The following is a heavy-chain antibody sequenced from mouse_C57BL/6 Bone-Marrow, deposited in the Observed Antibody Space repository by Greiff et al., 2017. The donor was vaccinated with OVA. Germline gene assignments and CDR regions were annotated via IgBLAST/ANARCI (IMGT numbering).Heavy chain of an antibody. CDR2: IHPNSGST. CDR1: GYTFTSYW. D-gene: IGHD2-3*01. V-gene: IGHV1-64*01. J-gene: IGHJ3*01. CDR3: ARVRDGAWFAY. Sequence: QVQLQQPGAELVKPGASVKLSCKASGYTFTSYWMHWVKQRPGQGLEWIGMIHPNSGSTNYNEKFKSKATLTVDKSSSTAYMQLSSLTSEDSAVYYCARVRDGAWFAYWGQGTLVTVSA.